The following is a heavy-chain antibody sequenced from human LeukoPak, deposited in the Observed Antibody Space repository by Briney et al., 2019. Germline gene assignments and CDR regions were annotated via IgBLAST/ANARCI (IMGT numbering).Heavy chain of an antibody. J-gene: IGHJ4*02. D-gene: IGHD6-13*01. CDR1: RFLFASYG. Sequence: SGGSVRLSCAASRFLFASYGMHWVRQAPGKGLEWVAFIRYDGSDKYYADSVRGRFTISRDNSKKTLSLQMTTLRPDDTAVYYCVRDSTVGAAYFDLWGQGALVAVSS. V-gene: IGHV3-30*02. CDR2: IRYDGSDK. CDR3: VRDSTVGAAYFDL.